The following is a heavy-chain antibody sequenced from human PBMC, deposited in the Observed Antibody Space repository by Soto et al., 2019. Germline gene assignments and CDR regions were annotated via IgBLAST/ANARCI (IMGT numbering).Heavy chain of an antibody. J-gene: IGHJ4*02. D-gene: IGHD3-16*01. CDR1: GGTLSSYA. CDR3: ARVNPRCGGVFDY. V-gene: IGHV1-69*13. Sequence: SVKVSCKASGGTLSSYAISWVRQAPGQGLEWMGGIIPIFGTANYAQKFQGRVTITADESTSTAYMELSSLRSEDTAVYYCARVNPRCGGVFDYWGQGTLVTVSS. CDR2: IIPIFGTA.